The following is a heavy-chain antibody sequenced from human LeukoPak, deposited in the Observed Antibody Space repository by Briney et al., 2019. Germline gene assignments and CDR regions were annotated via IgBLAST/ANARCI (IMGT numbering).Heavy chain of an antibody. V-gene: IGHV1-69-2*01. D-gene: IGHD2-15*01. CDR1: GYTFTDYY. CDR2: VDPADGET. J-gene: IGHJ5*02. Sequence: ASVKISCKVSGYTFTDYYMHWGEQAPGKGLKWMGRVDPADGETINAKKLQGRGTITAATSTDTASIELSSLRSAATTVYYCATGEYSRKNWFDPWGQGTLVTVSS. CDR3: ATGEYSRKNWFDP.